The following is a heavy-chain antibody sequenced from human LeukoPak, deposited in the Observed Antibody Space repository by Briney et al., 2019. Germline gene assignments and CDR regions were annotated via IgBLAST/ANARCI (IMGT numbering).Heavy chain of an antibody. D-gene: IGHD3-9*01. Sequence: SETLSLTCTVSGGSISSYYWSWIRQPPGKGLEWIGYIHYSGSTNYNPSLKSRVTISVDTSKNQFSLKLSSVTAADTAVYYCARGVFQMCLTCNHWFDPWGQGTLVTVSS. CDR2: IHYSGST. V-gene: IGHV4-59*12. CDR3: ARGVFQMCLTCNHWFDP. CDR1: GGSISSYY. J-gene: IGHJ5*02.